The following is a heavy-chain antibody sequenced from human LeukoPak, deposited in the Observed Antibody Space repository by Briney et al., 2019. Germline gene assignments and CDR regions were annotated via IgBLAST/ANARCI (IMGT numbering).Heavy chain of an antibody. CDR1: GFTFSSYS. D-gene: IGHD6-13*01. Sequence: GSLRLSCAASGFTFSSYSMNWVRQASGKGLEWVGRIRSKANSYATAYAASVKGRFTISRDDSKNTAYLQMNSLKTEDTAVYYCTRQGSSWEPYYYYMDVWGKGTTVTVSS. J-gene: IGHJ6*03. CDR2: IRSKANSYAT. CDR3: TRQGSSWEPYYYYMDV. V-gene: IGHV3-73*01.